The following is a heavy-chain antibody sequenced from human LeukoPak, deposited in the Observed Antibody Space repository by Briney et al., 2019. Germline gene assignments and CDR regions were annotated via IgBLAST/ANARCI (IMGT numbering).Heavy chain of an antibody. CDR1: GFTFSNCW. CDR2: ISGSGGST. V-gene: IGHV3-23*01. J-gene: IGHJ4*02. Sequence: PGGSLRLSCAASGFTFSNCWMSWVRQAPGKGLECVSVISGSGGSTNYADSVKGRLTISRDNSKNTLYLQMNSLRAEDTAVYYCAKARGDSYGHFQYWGQGTLVTVSS. D-gene: IGHD5-18*01. CDR3: AKARGDSYGHFQY.